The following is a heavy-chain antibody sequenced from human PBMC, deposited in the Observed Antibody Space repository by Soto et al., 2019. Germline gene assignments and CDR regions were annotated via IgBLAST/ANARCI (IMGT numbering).Heavy chain of an antibody. Sequence: PGGSLRLSCAASGFTFSSYWMSWVRQAPGKGLEWVAHIKQDGNEKYHVDSVKGRFTISSNNAKNSLYLQMNRLRAEDTAVYYCTRECSSWYAVLNYGMDVGGQGTTVTVSS. CDR2: IKQDGNEK. CDR3: TRECSSWYAVLNYGMDV. D-gene: IGHD6-13*01. J-gene: IGHJ6*02. V-gene: IGHV3-7*03. CDR1: GFTFSSYW.